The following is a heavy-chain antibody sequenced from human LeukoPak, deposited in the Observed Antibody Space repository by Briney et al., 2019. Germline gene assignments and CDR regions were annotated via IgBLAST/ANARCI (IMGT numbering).Heavy chain of an antibody. Sequence: PGGSLRLSCAASGFTFSSYSMNWVRQAPGKGLEWVSSISSSGSYIYYADSVKGRFTISRDNAKNSLYLQMNSLGAEDTAVYYCARRVEHSSNGMDVWGQGTTVTVSS. J-gene: IGHJ6*02. V-gene: IGHV3-21*01. CDR2: ISSSGSYI. D-gene: IGHD6-19*01. CDR1: GFTFSSYS. CDR3: ARRVEHSSNGMDV.